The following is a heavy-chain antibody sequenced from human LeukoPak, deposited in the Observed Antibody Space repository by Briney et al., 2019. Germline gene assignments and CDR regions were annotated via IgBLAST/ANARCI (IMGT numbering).Heavy chain of an antibody. D-gene: IGHD1-1*01. CDR2: IWSDGSNK. CDR1: GFTFRNYD. Sequence: GGSLRLSCAASGFTFRNYDMHWVRQAPGKGLEWVAFIWSDGSNKYYADSVKGRFTISRDNSKNTLYLQMNSLRAEDTAVYYCAREGMERRYNYYYYMDVWGKGTTVTVSS. J-gene: IGHJ6*03. CDR3: AREGMERRYNYYYYMDV. V-gene: IGHV3-30*02.